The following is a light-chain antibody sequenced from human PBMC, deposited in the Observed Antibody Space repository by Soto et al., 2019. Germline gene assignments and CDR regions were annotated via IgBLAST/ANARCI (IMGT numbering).Light chain of an antibody. V-gene: IGLV2-14*01. CDR2: DVS. Sequence: QSALTQPASVSGSPGQSITISCTGTSIDVGGYNYVSWYQQHQGKAPKLMIYDVSNRPSGVSNRFSGSKSGNTASLTISGLQAEDEADYYCRSYTSSSHRVFGGGTKLTVL. CDR3: RSYTSSSHRV. CDR1: SIDVGGYNY. J-gene: IGLJ2*01.